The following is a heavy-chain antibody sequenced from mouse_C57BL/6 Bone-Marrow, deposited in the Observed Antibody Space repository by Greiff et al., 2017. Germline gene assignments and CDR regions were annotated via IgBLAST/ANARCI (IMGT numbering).Heavy chain of an antibody. CDR1: GYTFTSYW. CDR2: IHPNSGST. D-gene: IGHD1-1*01. J-gene: IGHJ2*01. CDR3: GRGYYGSLYFDY. Sequence: VQLQPPGAELVKPGASVKLSCKASGYTFTSYWMHWVKQRPGQGLEWIGMIHPNSGSTNYNEKFKSKATLTVDKSSSTAYMQLSSLTSDDSVVYYGGRGYYGSLYFDYWGQGTTRTVAS. V-gene: IGHV1-64*01.